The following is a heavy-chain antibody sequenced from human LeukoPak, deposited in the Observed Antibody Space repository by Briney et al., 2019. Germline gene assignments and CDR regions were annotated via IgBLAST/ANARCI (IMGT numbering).Heavy chain of an antibody. Sequence: ASVKVSCKASGGTFSSYAISWVRQAPGQGLEWMGGIIPIFGTANYAQKFQGRVTITADESTSTAYMELSSLRSEDTAVYYCARGSDIVVVPAAKNYYYGMDVWGQGTTVTVSS. J-gene: IGHJ6*02. V-gene: IGHV1-69*13. CDR2: IIPIFGTA. CDR1: GGTFSSYA. D-gene: IGHD2-2*01. CDR3: ARGSDIVVVPAAKNYYYGMDV.